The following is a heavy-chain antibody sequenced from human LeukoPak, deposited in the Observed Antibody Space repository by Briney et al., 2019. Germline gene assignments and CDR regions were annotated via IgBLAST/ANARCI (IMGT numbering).Heavy chain of an antibody. CDR1: GFTFSSYA. CDR2: INHSGST. CDR3: ARGPLIVVVVAATPDNWFDP. J-gene: IGHJ5*02. V-gene: IGHV4-34*01. Sequence: NTGGSLRLSCAASGFTFSSYAMSWVRQPPGKGLEWIGEINHSGSTNYNPSLKSRVTMSVDTSKNQFSLKLSSVTAADTAVYYCARGPLIVVVVAATPDNWFDPWGQGTLVTVSS. D-gene: IGHD2-15*01.